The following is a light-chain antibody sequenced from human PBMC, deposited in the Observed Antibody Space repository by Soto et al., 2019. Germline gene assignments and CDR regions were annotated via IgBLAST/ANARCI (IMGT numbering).Light chain of an antibody. CDR1: QTVTSSY. CDR2: DAV. Sequence: VLTQSPGSLSLSPGERATVSCRASQTVTSSYLAWYQQRPGRAPQLLIYDAVKRATGISEXFSGSESGRDYTLTISRLXXXDSAVYYCQQYGDSITFGGGTKVEIK. J-gene: IGKJ4*01. CDR3: QQYGDSIT. V-gene: IGKV3-20*01.